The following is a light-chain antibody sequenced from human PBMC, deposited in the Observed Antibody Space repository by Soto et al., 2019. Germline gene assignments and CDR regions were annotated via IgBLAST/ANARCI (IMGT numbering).Light chain of an antibody. J-gene: IGKJ5*01. CDR1: HSVSNY. CDR2: GAS. CDR3: QQRSSWSPAIS. V-gene: IGKV3-11*01. Sequence: EIVLTQSPATLSLSPGDRATLSCTASHSVSNYLAWYQQKPGQSPRLLIYGASHRATGIPGRFSGSGSGTNFTLTISSLEPEDFAVYYFQQRSSWSPAISVGQGTRLEIK.